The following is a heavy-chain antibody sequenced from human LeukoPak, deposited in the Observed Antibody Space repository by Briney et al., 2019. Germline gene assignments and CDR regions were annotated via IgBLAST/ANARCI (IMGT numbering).Heavy chain of an antibody. CDR3: ARSDCSSTSCYLFDY. CDR1: GFSLSTRGVG. J-gene: IGHJ4*02. Sequence: SGPTLVNPTQTLTHTCTFSGFSLSTRGVGVGWIRQPPGKALEWLALIYWDDDKRYSPSLKSRLTITKDTSKNQVVLTMTNMDPVDTATYYCARSDCSSTSCYLFDYWGQGTLVTVSS. CDR2: IYWDDDK. V-gene: IGHV2-5*02. D-gene: IGHD2-2*01.